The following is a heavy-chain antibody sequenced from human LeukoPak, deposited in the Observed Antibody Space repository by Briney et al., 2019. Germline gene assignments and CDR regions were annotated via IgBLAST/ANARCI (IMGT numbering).Heavy chain of an antibody. CDR2: IYTSGST. CDR1: GGSISSYY. CDR3: ARHERYCSSTSCLTTYWYFDL. D-gene: IGHD2-2*01. Sequence: SETLSLTCTVSGGSISSYYWSWIRQPPGKGLEWIGYIYTSGSTNYNPSLKSRVTISVDTSKNQFSLKLSSVTAADTAVYYCARHERYCSSTSCLTTYWYFDLWGRGTLVTVSS. V-gene: IGHV4-4*09. J-gene: IGHJ2*01.